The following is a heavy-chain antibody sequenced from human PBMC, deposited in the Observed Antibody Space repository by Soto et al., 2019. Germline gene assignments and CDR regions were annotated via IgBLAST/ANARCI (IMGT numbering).Heavy chain of an antibody. Sequence: ASVKVSCKASGYTFTSYGISWVRQAPGQGLEWMGWISAYNGNTKYSQKFQGRVTMTRDTSASTAYMELSSLRSEDTAVYYCARDNESVSAGLFFYWGQGTLVTVSS. CDR3: ARDNESVSAGLFFY. D-gene: IGHD1-1*01. CDR2: ISAYNGNT. V-gene: IGHV1-18*01. CDR1: GYTFTSYG. J-gene: IGHJ4*02.